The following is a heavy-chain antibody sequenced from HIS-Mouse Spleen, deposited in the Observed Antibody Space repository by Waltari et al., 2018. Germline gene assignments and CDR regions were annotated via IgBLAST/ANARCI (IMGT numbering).Heavy chain of an antibody. J-gene: IGHJ4*02. V-gene: IGHV3-30*18. Sequence: QVQLVESGGGVVQPGRSLRLSCAASVFTFRSYGMHWVRQAPGKGLEWVAVISYDGSNKYYADSVKGRFTISRDNSKNTLYLQMNSLRAEDTAVYYCAKDRGSQFDYWGQGTLVTVSS. CDR3: AKDRGSQFDY. CDR2: ISYDGSNK. CDR1: VFTFRSYG. D-gene: IGHD1-26*01.